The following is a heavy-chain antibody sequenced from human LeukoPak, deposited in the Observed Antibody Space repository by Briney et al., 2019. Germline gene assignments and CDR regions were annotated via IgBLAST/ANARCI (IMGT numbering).Heavy chain of an antibody. D-gene: IGHD4-17*01. CDR3: ARGRLGEYIAEYIDY. CDR1: GFALSSSG. V-gene: IGHV3-33*01. CDR2: IWYDGSNK. Sequence: GGSLRLSCAASGFALSSSGMHWVRQAPGKGLEWVAYIWYDGSNKYYADSVKGRFTISRDNSKNTLYLQMNSLSAEDTAVYFCARGRLGEYIAEYIDYWGQGTLITVSS. J-gene: IGHJ4*02.